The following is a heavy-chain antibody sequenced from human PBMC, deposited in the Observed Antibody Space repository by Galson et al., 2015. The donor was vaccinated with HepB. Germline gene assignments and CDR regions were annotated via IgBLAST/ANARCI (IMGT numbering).Heavy chain of an antibody. D-gene: IGHD2-21*02. CDR3: ARKRRPYCGGDCYLDY. V-gene: IGHV3-33*08. CDR1: GFTFSSYG. CDR2: IWYDGSNK. J-gene: IGHJ4*02. Sequence: SLRLSCAASGFTFSSYGMHWVRQAPGKGLEWVAVIWYDGSNKYYADSVKGRFPISRDNSKNTLYLQMNSLRAEDTAVYYCARKRRPYCGGDCYLDYWGQGTLVTVSS.